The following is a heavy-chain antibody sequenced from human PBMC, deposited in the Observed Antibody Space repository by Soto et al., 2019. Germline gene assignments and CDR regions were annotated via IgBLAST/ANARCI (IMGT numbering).Heavy chain of an antibody. V-gene: IGHV3-21*01. Sequence: GGSLRLSCAAFGLTVSFGTYAMNWVRQAPGKGLEWVSFISFSSSYIYYADSVRGRFTVSRDNAKNSLYLQLNNLRAEDTAVYYCATGTYQPLLDPWGQGTLVTVSS. J-gene: IGHJ5*02. CDR2: ISFSSSYI. CDR1: GLTVSFGTYA. CDR3: ATGTYQPLLDP. D-gene: IGHD2-2*01.